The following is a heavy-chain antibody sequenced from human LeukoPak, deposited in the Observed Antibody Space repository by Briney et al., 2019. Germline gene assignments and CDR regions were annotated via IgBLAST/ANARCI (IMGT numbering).Heavy chain of an antibody. Sequence: QAGGSLRLSCAASGFTFSDYYMSWVRQAPGKGLEWVSAISGSGGSTYYADSVKGRFTISRDNSKNTLYLQMNSLRADDTAVYYCAKGPLPRIDYWGQGTLVTVSS. CDR2: ISGSGGST. CDR3: AKGPLPRIDY. V-gene: IGHV3-23*01. CDR1: GFTFSDYY. J-gene: IGHJ4*02.